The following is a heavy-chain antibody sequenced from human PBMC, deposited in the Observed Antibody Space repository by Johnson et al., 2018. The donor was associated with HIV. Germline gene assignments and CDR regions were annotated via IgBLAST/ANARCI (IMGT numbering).Heavy chain of an antibody. J-gene: IGHJ3*02. CDR1: GFTFSSYA. V-gene: IGHV3-30-3*01. CDR3: ARDWSLNSREVAFDI. D-gene: IGHD1-26*01. Sequence: QVQLVESGGGVVQPGRSLRLSCAASGFTFSSYAMHWVRQAPGKGLEWVAVISYDGSNKYYADSVKGRFTISRDNSKNTLYLQMNSLRAEDTAGDYCARDWSLNSREVAFDIWGQGTMVTVSS. CDR2: ISYDGSNK.